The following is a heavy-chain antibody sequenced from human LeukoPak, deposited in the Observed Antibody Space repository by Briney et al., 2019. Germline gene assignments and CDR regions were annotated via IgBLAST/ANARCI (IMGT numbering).Heavy chain of an antibody. CDR2: IYSGGST. Sequence: GGSLRLSCAASGFTISSNYMNWVRQAPGKGLEWVSVIYSGGSTYYADSVKGRFTISRDNSKNTLYLQMNSLRVEDTAVYYCARGPSTVTPFDYWGQGALVTVSS. J-gene: IGHJ4*02. D-gene: IGHD4-17*01. V-gene: IGHV3-53*01. CDR1: GFTISSNY. CDR3: ARGPSTVTPFDY.